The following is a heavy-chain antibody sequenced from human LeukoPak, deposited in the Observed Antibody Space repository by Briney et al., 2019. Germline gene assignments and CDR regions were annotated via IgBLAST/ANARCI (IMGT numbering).Heavy chain of an antibody. CDR2: IYPGDSDT. CDR1: GYSFTSYW. Sequence: GESLKISCKGSGYSFTSYWIGWVRQMPGKGLEWMGIIYPGDSDTRYSPSFQGQVTISADKSNCTAYLQWSSLKASDTAMYYCARHPYGSGSYHFDYWGQGTLATISS. D-gene: IGHD3-10*01. V-gene: IGHV5-51*01. CDR3: ARHPYGSGSYHFDY. J-gene: IGHJ4*02.